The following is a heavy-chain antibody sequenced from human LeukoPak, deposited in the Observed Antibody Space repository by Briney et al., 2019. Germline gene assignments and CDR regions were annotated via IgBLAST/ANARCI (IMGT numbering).Heavy chain of an antibody. Sequence: ASVKVSCKDSGYTFAGYYMHWVRQAPGQGLEWMGRISGSNGNTNYAQKLQGRVTMTTDTSTSTAYMELRSLRSDDTAVYYCARDHRGYYDFWSGYRNYFDYWGQGTLVTVSS. CDR3: ARDHRGYYDFWSGYRNYFDY. J-gene: IGHJ4*02. V-gene: IGHV1-18*04. D-gene: IGHD3-3*01. CDR2: ISGSNGNT. CDR1: GYTFAGYY.